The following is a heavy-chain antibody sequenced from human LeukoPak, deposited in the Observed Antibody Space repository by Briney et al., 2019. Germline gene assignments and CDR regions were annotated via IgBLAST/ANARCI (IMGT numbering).Heavy chain of an antibody. CDR3: TRPRSTDFWSGYPPPDY. J-gene: IGHJ4*02. Sequence: GGSLRLSCTASGFTFGDYAMSWVRQAPGKGLEGVGFIRSKAYGGTTEYAASVKGRFTISRDDSKSIAYLQMNSLKTEDTAVYYCTRPRSTDFWSGYPPPDYWGQGTLVTVSS. V-gene: IGHV3-49*04. CDR1: GFTFGDYA. CDR2: IRSKAYGGTT. D-gene: IGHD3-3*01.